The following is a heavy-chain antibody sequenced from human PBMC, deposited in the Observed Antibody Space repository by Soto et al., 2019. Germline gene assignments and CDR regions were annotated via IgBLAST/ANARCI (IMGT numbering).Heavy chain of an antibody. CDR2: IYYSGST. Sequence: QVQLRESGPGLVKPSETLSLTCTVSGGSISSYYWSWIRQPPGKGLEWIGYIYYSGSTNYNPSLKSRVTISVDTSKNQFSLKLSSVTAADTAVYYCARIVRFLEWLPFDYWGQGTLVTVSS. V-gene: IGHV4-59*01. D-gene: IGHD3-3*01. CDR3: ARIVRFLEWLPFDY. J-gene: IGHJ4*02. CDR1: GGSISSYY.